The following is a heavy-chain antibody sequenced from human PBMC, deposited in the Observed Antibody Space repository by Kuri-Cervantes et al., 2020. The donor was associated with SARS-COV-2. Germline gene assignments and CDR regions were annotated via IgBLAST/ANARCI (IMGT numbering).Heavy chain of an antibody. Sequence: GGSLRLSCAASGFTFSSYAMHWVRQAPGKGLEWVAVISYDGSNKYYADSVKGRFTISRDNSKNTLYLQMNSLRAEDTAVYYCARDPEYSSGWYERGYYFEYWGQGTLVTVSS. D-gene: IGHD6-19*01. CDR1: GFTFSSYA. CDR3: ARDPEYSSGWYERGYYFEY. V-gene: IGHV3-30-3*01. J-gene: IGHJ4*02. CDR2: ISYDGSNK.